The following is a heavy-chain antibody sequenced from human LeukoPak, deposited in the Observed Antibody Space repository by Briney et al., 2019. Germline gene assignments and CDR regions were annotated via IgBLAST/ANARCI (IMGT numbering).Heavy chain of an antibody. Sequence: GGSLRLSCAASGFTFSSYGMNWVRQAPGKGLEWVSYISSSSSTIYYADSVKGRFTISRDNAKNSLYLQMNSLRDEDTAVYYCARGGPRYCSSTSCPTGAYYFDYWGQGTLVTVSS. CDR3: ARGGPRYCSSTSCPTGAYYFDY. J-gene: IGHJ4*02. D-gene: IGHD2-2*01. V-gene: IGHV3-48*02. CDR2: ISSSSSTI. CDR1: GFTFSSYG.